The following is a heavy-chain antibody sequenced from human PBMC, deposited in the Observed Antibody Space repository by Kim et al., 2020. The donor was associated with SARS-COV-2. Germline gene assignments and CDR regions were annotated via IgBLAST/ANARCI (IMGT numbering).Heavy chain of an antibody. Sequence: ASVKVSCKASGYTFTSYYMHWVRQAPGQGLEWMGIINPSGGSTSYAQKFQGRVTMTRDTSTSTVYMELSSLRSEDTAVYYCARSGYCSGGSCYQEFDYWGQGTLVTVSS. CDR3: ARSGYCSGGSCYQEFDY. CDR1: GYTFTSYY. V-gene: IGHV1-46*01. J-gene: IGHJ4*02. CDR2: INPSGGST. D-gene: IGHD2-15*01.